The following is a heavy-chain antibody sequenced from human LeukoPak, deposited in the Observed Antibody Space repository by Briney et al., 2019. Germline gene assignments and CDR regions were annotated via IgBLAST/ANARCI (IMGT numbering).Heavy chain of an antibody. D-gene: IGHD6-19*01. Sequence: GGSLRLSCAASGFTVSSNYMSWVRQAPGKGLEWVAVISYDGSNKYYADSVKGRFTISRDNSKNTLYLQMNSLRAEDTAVYYCARSEGYSSGWYGNFDYWGQGTLVTVSS. CDR3: ARSEGYSSGWYGNFDY. CDR1: GFTVSSNY. J-gene: IGHJ4*02. CDR2: ISYDGSNK. V-gene: IGHV3-30*03.